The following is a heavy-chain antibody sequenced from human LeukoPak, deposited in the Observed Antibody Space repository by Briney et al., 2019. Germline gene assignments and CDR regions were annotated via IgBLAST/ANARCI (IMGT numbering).Heavy chain of an antibody. J-gene: IGHJ4*02. CDR3: ARGYYDSSGYYPLDFDY. CDR2: INPSGGST. CDR1: GYTFTSYY. V-gene: IGHV1-46*01. Sequence: ASVKVSCKASGYTFTSYYMHWVRQAPGQGLEWMGIINPSGGSTSYAQKFQGRATMTRDTSTSTVYMELSSLRSEDTAVYYCARGYYDSSGYYPLDFDYWGQGTLVTVSS. D-gene: IGHD3-22*01.